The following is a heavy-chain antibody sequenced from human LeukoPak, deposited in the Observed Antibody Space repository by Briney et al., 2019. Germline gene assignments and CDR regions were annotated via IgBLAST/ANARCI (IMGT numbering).Heavy chain of an antibody. J-gene: IGHJ4*02. Sequence: GGSLRLSCAASGFTFNTYAMHWVRQAPGKGLEWVAVISYDGSNKYYADSVKGRFTISRDISKNTLYLQMNSLRAEDTAVYYCARDLPPVVTAYYFDYWGQGTLVTVSS. CDR1: GFTFNTYA. V-gene: IGHV3-30-3*01. D-gene: IGHD2-21*02. CDR2: ISYDGSNK. CDR3: ARDLPPVVTAYYFDY.